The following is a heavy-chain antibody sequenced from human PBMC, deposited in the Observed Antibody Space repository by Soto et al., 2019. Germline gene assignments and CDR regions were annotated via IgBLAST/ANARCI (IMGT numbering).Heavy chain of an antibody. J-gene: IGHJ6*02. CDR3: ARTKVVVAANYYYGMDV. D-gene: IGHD2-15*01. V-gene: IGHV5-51*01. CDR2: IYPGDSDT. CDR1: GFTFGDYA. Sequence: GGSLRLSCTASGFTFGDYAMSWVRQAPGKGLEWMGIIYPGDSDTRYSPSFQGQVTISADKSISTAYLQWSSLKASDTAMYYCARTKVVVAANYYYGMDVWGQGTTVTVSS.